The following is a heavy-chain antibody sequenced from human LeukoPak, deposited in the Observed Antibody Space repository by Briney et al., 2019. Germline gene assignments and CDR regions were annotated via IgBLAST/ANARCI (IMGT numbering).Heavy chain of an antibody. Sequence: GASVKVSCKASGYTFTSYGISWVRQAPGQGLEWMGWISAYNGNTNYAQKLQGRVTMTTDTSTSTAYMELRSLRSDDTAVYYCARADSSGYYYPPGVWGQGTLVTVSS. V-gene: IGHV1-18*01. CDR3: ARADSSGYYYPPGV. CDR2: ISAYNGNT. D-gene: IGHD3-22*01. J-gene: IGHJ4*02. CDR1: GYTFTSYG.